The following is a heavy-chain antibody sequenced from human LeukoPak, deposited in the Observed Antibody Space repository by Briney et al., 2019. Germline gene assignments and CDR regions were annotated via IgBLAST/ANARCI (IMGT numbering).Heavy chain of an antibody. Sequence: GGSLRLSCAASRFTFSSYGMHWVRQAPGKGLEWVAVISYDGSNKYYADSVKGRFTISRDNSKNTLYLQMNSLRAEDTAVYYCAKDKGGSYYYYGMDVWGQGTTVTVSS. D-gene: IGHD1-26*01. J-gene: IGHJ6*02. CDR3: AKDKGGSYYYYGMDV. V-gene: IGHV3-30*18. CDR1: RFTFSSYG. CDR2: ISYDGSNK.